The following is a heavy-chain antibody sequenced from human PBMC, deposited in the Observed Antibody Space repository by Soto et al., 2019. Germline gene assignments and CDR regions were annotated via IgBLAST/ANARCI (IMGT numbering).Heavy chain of an antibody. Sequence: PGGSLRLSCAASGFTFSSYGMHWVRQAPGKGLEWVAVISYDGSNKYYADSVKGRFTISRDNSKNTLYLQMNSLRAEDTAVYYCARVYLNSSGWYWNDYWGQGTLVT. CDR2: ISYDGSNK. J-gene: IGHJ4*02. CDR3: ARVYLNSSGWYWNDY. CDR1: GFTFSSYG. V-gene: IGHV3-30*03. D-gene: IGHD6-19*01.